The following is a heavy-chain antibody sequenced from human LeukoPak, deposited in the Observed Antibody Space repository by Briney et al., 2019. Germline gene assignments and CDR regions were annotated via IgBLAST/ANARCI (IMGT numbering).Heavy chain of an antibody. Sequence: GGSLRLSCAASGFTFSSYAMGWVRQAPGRGLEWVSAISGSGGSTYYADSVKGRFTISGDNSRNTLYLQTHSLRAEDTAVYYCAKGGSFYYDTSGYLYWGQGTLVTVSS. CDR2: ISGSGGST. V-gene: IGHV3-23*01. J-gene: IGHJ4*02. CDR3: AKGGSFYYDTSGYLY. CDR1: GFTFSSYA. D-gene: IGHD3-22*01.